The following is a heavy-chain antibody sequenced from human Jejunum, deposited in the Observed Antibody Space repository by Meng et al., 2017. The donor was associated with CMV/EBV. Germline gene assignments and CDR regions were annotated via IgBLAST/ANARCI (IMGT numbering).Heavy chain of an antibody. CDR2: IYSSGST. D-gene: IGHD6-25*01. V-gene: IGHV4-59*01. Sequence: SVGSLSGYCWRVLRQPPGQGLEWIGYIYSSGSTNYNPSLKSRVTMLVDPSKNQFSLKLSSVTAADTAVYYCARDQRQTYFYGADIWGQGTTVTVSS. CDR1: VGSLSGYC. CDR3: ARDQRQTYFYGADI. J-gene: IGHJ6*02.